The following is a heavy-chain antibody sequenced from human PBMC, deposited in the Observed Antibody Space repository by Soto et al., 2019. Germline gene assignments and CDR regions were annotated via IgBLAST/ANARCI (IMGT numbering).Heavy chain of an antibody. V-gene: IGHV4-30-4*01. CDR2: IYYSGST. Sequence: SETLSLTXTVSGGSISSGDYYWSWIRQPPGKGLEWIGYIYYSGSTYYNPSLKSRVTISVDTSKNQFSLKLSSVTAADTAVYYCARSGGQLWDDAFDIWGQGTMVTVSS. D-gene: IGHD5-18*01. CDR3: ARSGGQLWDDAFDI. CDR1: GGSISSGDYY. J-gene: IGHJ3*02.